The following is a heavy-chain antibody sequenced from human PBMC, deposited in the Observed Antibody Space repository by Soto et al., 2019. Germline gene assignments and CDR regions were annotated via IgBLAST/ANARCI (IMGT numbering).Heavy chain of an antibody. J-gene: IGHJ3*02. CDR3: ARDTSQYSSGWDDAFDI. CDR2: FDPEDGET. D-gene: IGHD6-19*01. Sequence: ASVKVSCKVSGYTLTELSMHWVRQAPGKGLEWMGGFDPEDGETIYAQKFQGRVTMTEDTSTDTAYMELSSLRSEDTAVYYCARDTSQYSSGWDDAFDIWGQGTMVTVSS. CDR1: GYTLTELS. V-gene: IGHV1-24*01.